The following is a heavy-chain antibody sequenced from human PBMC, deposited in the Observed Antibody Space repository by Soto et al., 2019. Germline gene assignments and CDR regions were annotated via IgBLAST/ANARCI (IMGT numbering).Heavy chain of an antibody. J-gene: IGHJ4*02. D-gene: IGHD6-19*01. CDR2: IKSKTDGGTT. CDR3: TTIAVAGSFDY. V-gene: IGHV3-15*01. CDR1: GFTFSDAW. Sequence: EVQLVESGGGLVKPGESLRLSCATSGFTFSDAWMNWVRQAPGKGLEWVGLIKSKTDGGTTDYAAPVKGRFTISRDDLKNTLYLQMNSLKTEDTAVYYCTTIAVAGSFDYWGQGTLVTVSS.